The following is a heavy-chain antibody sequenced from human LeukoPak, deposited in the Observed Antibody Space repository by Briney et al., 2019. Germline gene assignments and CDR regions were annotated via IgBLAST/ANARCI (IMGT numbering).Heavy chain of an antibody. D-gene: IGHD3-10*01. CDR2: ISYDGSNK. Sequence: PGGSLRLSCAASGFTFSSYAMHWVRQAPGKGLEYVAVISYDGSNKYYADSVKGRFTISRDNSKDTLYLQMNSLRAEDTAVYYCARDRSIYGSGYFDYWGQGTLVTVSS. V-gene: IGHV3-30*04. CDR3: ARDRSIYGSGYFDY. J-gene: IGHJ4*02. CDR1: GFTFSSYA.